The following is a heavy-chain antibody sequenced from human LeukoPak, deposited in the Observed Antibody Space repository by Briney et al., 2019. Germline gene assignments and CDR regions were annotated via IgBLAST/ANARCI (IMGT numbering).Heavy chain of an antibody. V-gene: IGHV4-59*01. CDR3: ARDSQRGFDI. J-gene: IGHJ3*02. CDR2: VLYSGTT. CDR1: GGSISTYY. Sequence: SETLSLTCTVSGGSISTYYWTWLRQSPGKGLEWIGYVLYSGTTSYNPSLKSRVTISLDTSKNQFSLRLSSVTAADTAVYLRARDSQRGFDIWGQGTMVTVSS.